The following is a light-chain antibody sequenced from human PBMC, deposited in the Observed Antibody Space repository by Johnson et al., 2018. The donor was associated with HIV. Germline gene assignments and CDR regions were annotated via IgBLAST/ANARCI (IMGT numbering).Light chain of an antibody. Sequence: QSVLTQPPSVSAAPGQKVTISCSGSNSNIGDNYVSWYQQLPGTAPKLLIYENNKRPSGIPDRFSGSKSGTSATLDITGLHTGDEADHYCATLDSGLTTNYVLGTGTEVTVL. CDR1: NSNIGDNY. CDR3: ATLDSGLTTNYV. CDR2: ENN. V-gene: IGLV1-51*02. J-gene: IGLJ1*01.